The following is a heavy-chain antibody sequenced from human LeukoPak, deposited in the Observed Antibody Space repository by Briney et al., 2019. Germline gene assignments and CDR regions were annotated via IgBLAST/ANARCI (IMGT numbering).Heavy chain of an antibody. J-gene: IGHJ5*02. Sequence: GGSLRLSCAASGFTFSSYAMSWVRQAPGKGLEWVSGISGRDSTTYYADSVKGRFTISRENSRNTLYLQMNSLRAEDTAVYYCATSGGSYWSWGQGTLVTVSS. CDR1: GFTFSSYA. CDR3: ATSGGSYWS. CDR2: ISGRDSTT. V-gene: IGHV3-23*01. D-gene: IGHD1-26*01.